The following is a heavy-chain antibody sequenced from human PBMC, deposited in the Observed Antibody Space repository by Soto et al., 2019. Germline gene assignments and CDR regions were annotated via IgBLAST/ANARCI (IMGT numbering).Heavy chain of an antibody. CDR1: GYSVTSYW. CDR2: IYPGDSDT. V-gene: IGHV5-51*01. Sequence: PGESLKISCKGSGYSVTSYWIGWVRQMPVKGLEWMGIIYPGDSDTRYSPSFQGQVTISADKSISTAYLQWSSLKASDTAMYYCARHVGDGFTSTGFDFWGQGPLVTVSS. J-gene: IGHJ4*02. D-gene: IGHD1-26*01. CDR3: ARHVGDGFTSTGFDF.